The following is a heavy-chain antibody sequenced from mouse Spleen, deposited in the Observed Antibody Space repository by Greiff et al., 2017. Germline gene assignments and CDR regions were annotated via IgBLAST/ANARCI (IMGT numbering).Heavy chain of an antibody. V-gene: IGHV5-9*04. CDR2: ISSGGGNT. Sequence: EVQRVESGGGLVKPGGSLKLSCAASGFTFSSYTMSWVRQTPAKRLEWVATISSGGGNTYYPDSVKGRFTISRDNARNTLYLQMSSLRSEDTAMYYCAKTGEGYFDYWGQGTTLTVSS. CDR3: AKTGEGYFDY. J-gene: IGHJ2*01. CDR1: GFTFSSYT.